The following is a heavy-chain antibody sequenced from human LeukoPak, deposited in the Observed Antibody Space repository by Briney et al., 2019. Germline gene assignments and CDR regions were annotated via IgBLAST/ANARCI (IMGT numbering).Heavy chain of an antibody. J-gene: IGHJ4*02. CDR3: ARRSPLVAVTTAHYYDY. D-gene: IGHD2-21*02. CDR1: GDSISSSNYF. V-gene: IGHV4-39*01. Sequence: SETLSLTCTVSGDSISSSNYFWGWIRQPPGKGLEWIGEISYSGNTYYNPSLKSRVTISMDTFKNQFSLNLNSVTASDTTVYYCARRSPLVAVTTAHYYDYWGPGTLVTVSS. CDR2: ISYSGNT.